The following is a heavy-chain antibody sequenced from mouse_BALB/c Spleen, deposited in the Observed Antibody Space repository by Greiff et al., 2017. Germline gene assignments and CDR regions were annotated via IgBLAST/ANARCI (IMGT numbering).Heavy chain of an antibody. Sequence: EVQLVESGGGLVKLGGSLKLSCAASGFTFSSYYMSWVRQTPEKRLELVAAINSNGGSTYYPDTVKGRFTISRDNAKNTLYLQMSSLKSEDTALYYCARRDYEGYFDVWGAGTTVTVSS. J-gene: IGHJ1*01. V-gene: IGHV5-6-2*01. D-gene: IGHD2-4*01. CDR2: INSNGGST. CDR3: ARRDYEGYFDV. CDR1: GFTFSSYY.